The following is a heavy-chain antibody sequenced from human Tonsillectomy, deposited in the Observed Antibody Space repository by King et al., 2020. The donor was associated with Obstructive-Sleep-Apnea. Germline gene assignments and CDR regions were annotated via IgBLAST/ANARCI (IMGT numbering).Heavy chain of an antibody. D-gene: IGHD1-26*01. J-gene: IGHJ6*02. V-gene: IGHV1-69*10. CDR3: ARRSELYGMDV. CDR2: FIPILDKT. Sequence: QLVQSGAEVKKPGSSVKVSCETSGGSFRSYAMSWVRQARGQGLEWMGGFIPILDKTTYAQKFQGRVSITADKSTSTVYMELSGLRSEDTAVYFCARRSELYGMDVWGQGTTVTVSS. CDR1: GGSFRSYA.